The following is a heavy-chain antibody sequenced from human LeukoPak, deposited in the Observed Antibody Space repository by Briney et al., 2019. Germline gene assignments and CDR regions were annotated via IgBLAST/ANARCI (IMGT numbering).Heavy chain of an antibody. CDR3: ARDAGGTTTSYYYYMDV. Sequence: ASVKVSCKASGYTLTSYYMHWVRQAPGQGLEWMGIINPSGGSTSYAQKFRGRVTMTRDMSTSTVYMELSSLRSEDTAVYYCARDAGGTTTSYYYYMDVWGKGTTVTVSS. D-gene: IGHD4-11*01. V-gene: IGHV1-46*01. CDR2: INPSGGST. CDR1: GYTLTSYY. J-gene: IGHJ6*03.